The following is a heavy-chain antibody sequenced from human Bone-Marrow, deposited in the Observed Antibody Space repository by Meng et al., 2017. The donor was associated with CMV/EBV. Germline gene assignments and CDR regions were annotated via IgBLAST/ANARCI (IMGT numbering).Heavy chain of an antibody. J-gene: IGHJ4*02. CDR2: IKQDGSEK. CDR1: GFTFSSYS. V-gene: IGHV3-7*01. Sequence: GGSLRLSCAASGFTFSSYSMNWVRQAPGKGLEWVANIKQDGSEKYYVDSVKGRFTISRDNAKNSLYLQMNSLRAEDTAVYYCARDLERGLPDYWGQGTLVTVSS. CDR3: ARDLERGLPDY.